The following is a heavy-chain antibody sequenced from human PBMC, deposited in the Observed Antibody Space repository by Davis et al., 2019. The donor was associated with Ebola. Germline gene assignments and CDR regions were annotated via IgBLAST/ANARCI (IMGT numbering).Heavy chain of an antibody. CDR1: GFTFSNAW. D-gene: IGHD2-15*01. Sequence: ESLKISCAASGFTFSNAWMSWVRQPPGEGLQWIGEIHHSGSTYYNPSLKSRVTISVDTSKNQFSLKLTSVTAADTAVYYCARVYCSGGTCYSAYYYGMDVWGQGTTVTVSS. J-gene: IGHJ6*02. CDR2: IHHSGST. CDR3: ARVYCSGGTCYSAYYYGMDV. V-gene: IGHV4-34*01.